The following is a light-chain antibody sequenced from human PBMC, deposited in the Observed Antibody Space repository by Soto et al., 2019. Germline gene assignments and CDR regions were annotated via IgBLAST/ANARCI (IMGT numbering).Light chain of an antibody. CDR3: VLYMTSGLRV. CDR1: SGSVSTSDY. Sequence: QAVVTQEPSISVSPGGTVTLTCGLNSGSVSTSDYPSWYQQTPRQAPRTLIYGTDTRSSGVPDRFSGSIVGNKAALTITGAQAEDDYDYYCVLYMTSGLRVFGGGTKLTVL. CDR2: GTD. J-gene: IGLJ3*02. V-gene: IGLV8-61*01.